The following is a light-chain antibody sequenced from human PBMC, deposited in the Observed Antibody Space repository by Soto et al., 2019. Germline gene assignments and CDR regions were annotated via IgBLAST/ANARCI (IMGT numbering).Light chain of an antibody. CDR2: GAS. CDR3: QQYNKWPPYT. CDR1: QSVSSN. V-gene: IGKV3-15*01. J-gene: IGKJ2*01. Sequence: EIVMTQSPATLSVSPGERATLSCRASQSVSSNLAWYQQKPGQAPRLLIYGASTRATGIPARYSGSGSGTEFTLTISSLQSEDFAVDYCQQYNKWPPYTCRRGIKLEIK.